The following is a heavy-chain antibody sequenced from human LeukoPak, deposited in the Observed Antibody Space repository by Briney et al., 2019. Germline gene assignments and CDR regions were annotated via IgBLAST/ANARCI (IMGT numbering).Heavy chain of an antibody. CDR1: GGSNSSSSYY. CDR3: ARRSRGYSYGFDY. CDR2: IYYSGST. V-gene: IGHV4-39*01. Sequence: SETLSLTCTVSGGSNSSSSYYWGWIRQPPGKGLEWIGSIYYSGSTYYNPSLKSRVTISVDTSKNQFSLKLSSVTAADTAVYYCARRSRGYSYGFDYWGQGTLVTVSS. D-gene: IGHD5-18*01. J-gene: IGHJ4*02.